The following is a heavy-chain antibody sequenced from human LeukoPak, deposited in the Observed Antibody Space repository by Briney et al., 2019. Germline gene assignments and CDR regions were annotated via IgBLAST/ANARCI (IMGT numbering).Heavy chain of an antibody. V-gene: IGHV4-34*01. CDR2: INHSGST. D-gene: IGHD5-24*01. Sequence: SETLSLTCAVYGGSFSGYYWSWIRQPPGKGLEWIGEINHSGSTNYNPSLKSRVTISVDTSKNQFSLKLSSVTAADTAVYYCARTRRRDGYNYYYFDYWGQGTLVTVSS. CDR3: ARTRRRDGYNYYYFDY. J-gene: IGHJ4*02. CDR1: GGSFSGYY.